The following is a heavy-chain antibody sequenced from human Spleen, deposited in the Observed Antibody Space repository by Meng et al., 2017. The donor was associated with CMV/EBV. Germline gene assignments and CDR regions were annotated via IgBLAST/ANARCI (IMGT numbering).Heavy chain of an antibody. CDR2: INHGGYT. Sequence: ETLSLTCTVFGGSFNGYYWTWIRQPPGKGLDWIGKINHGGYTDYNPSLKSRVTISIDTSRNQFSLKLRSVTAADTAVYYCATMRAATSCYRGSCSGYYFDYWGQGTLVTVSS. CDR1: GGSFNGYY. CDR3: ATMRAATSCYRGSCSGYYFDY. D-gene: IGHD2-2*02. V-gene: IGHV4-34*01. J-gene: IGHJ4*02.